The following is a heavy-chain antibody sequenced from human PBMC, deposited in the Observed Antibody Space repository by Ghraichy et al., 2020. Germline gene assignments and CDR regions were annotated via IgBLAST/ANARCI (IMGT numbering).Heavy chain of an antibody. CDR2: ISYDGTNQ. CDR3: AREKGLLTGIGYYFDF. CDR1: GFTFSRYA. V-gene: IGHV3-30*04. Sequence: GGSLRLSCAASGFTFSRYAMHWVRQTPGKGLEWVAIISYDGTNQNYADSVKGRFTISRDRSSNTLYLQMNSLRTEDTAVYYCAREKGLLTGIGYYFDFWGMRSLLPFS. D-gene: IGHD3-22*01. J-gene: IGHJ4*02.